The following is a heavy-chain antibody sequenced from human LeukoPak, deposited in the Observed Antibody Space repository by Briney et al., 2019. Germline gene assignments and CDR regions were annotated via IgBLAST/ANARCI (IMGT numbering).Heavy chain of an antibody. CDR3: ASPGWNYVSGFYYYYYMDV. Sequence: SVKVSCKASGGTFSSYAISWVRQAPGQGLEWMGGIIPIFGTANYAQKFQGRVTITADKSTSTAYMELSSLRSEDTAVYYCASPGWNYVSGFYYYYYMDVWGKGTTVTVSS. D-gene: IGHD1-7*01. CDR2: IIPIFGTA. CDR1: GGTFSSYA. J-gene: IGHJ6*03. V-gene: IGHV1-69*06.